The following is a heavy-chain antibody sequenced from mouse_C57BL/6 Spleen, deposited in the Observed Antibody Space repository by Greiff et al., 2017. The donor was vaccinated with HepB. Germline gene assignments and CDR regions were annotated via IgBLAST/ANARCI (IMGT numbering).Heavy chain of an antibody. D-gene: IGHD1-1*01. Sequence: VQLQQSGPELVKPGASVKISCKASGYSFTDYNMNWVKQSNGKSLEWIGVINPNYGTTSYNQKFKGKATLTVDQSSSTAYMQINSLTSEDSAVYYFARGGYGCSYWYFDVWGTGTTVTVSS. CDR1: GYSFTDYN. J-gene: IGHJ1*03. CDR3: ARGGYGCSYWYFDV. V-gene: IGHV1-39*01. CDR2: INPNYGTT.